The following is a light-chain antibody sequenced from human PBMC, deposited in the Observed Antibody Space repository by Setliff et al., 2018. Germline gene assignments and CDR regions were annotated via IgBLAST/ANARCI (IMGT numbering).Light chain of an antibody. CDR3: SSYAGSNNFPDV. Sequence: QSALTQPRSVSGSPGQSVTISCTGTSSDVGGYNYVSWYQQHPGKAPKLMIYEVSKRPSGVPDRFSGSKSGNTASLTVSGLQAEDEADYYCSSYAGSNNFPDVFGTGTKVTVL. CDR1: SSDVGGYNY. CDR2: EVS. V-gene: IGLV2-8*01. J-gene: IGLJ1*01.